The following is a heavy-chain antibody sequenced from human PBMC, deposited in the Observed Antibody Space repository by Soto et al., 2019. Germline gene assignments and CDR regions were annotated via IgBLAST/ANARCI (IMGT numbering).Heavy chain of an antibody. Sequence: PSETLSRTCAVCGGSISRGSYSWSWIRQPPGQGLEWIGYIYHSGSTYYNPSLKSRVTISVDRSKNQFSLKLSSVTAADTAVYYCARELTGRFGYWGQGSRVRVAS. D-gene: IGHD1-20*01. V-gene: IGHV4-30-2*01. CDR2: IYHSGST. CDR3: ARELTGRFGY. CDR1: GGSISRGSYS. J-gene: IGHJ4*02.